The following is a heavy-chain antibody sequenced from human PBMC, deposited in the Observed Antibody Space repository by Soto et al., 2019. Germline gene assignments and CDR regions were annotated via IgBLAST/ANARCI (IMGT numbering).Heavy chain of an antibody. V-gene: IGHV3-30*18. CDR2: ISYDGSNK. D-gene: IGHD2-2*01. Sequence: QVQLVESGGGVVQPGRSLRLSCAASGFTFSSYGMHWVRQAPGKGLEWVAVISYDGSNKYYAEFVKGRFTISRDNSKNTLYLQMNSLRAEDTAVYYCAKDWSGYCSSTSCYGWGQGTLVTVSS. CDR1: GFTFSSYG. CDR3: AKDWSGYCSSTSCYG. J-gene: IGHJ4*02.